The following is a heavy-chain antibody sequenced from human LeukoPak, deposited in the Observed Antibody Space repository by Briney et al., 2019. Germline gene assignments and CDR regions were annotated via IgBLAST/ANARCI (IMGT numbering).Heavy chain of an antibody. CDR3: ARPHNNRRWYFDL. CDR2: IKEDGTEK. CDR1: GFTFSSSW. V-gene: IGHV3-7*03. Sequence: QPGGSLRLSCAASGFTFSSSWMNWVRQSPGKGLEWVANIKEDGTEKYYVDSVKGRFTIFRDNAKNSLYLQMNSLRAEDTAVYYCARPHNNRRWYFDLWGRGTLVTVSS. D-gene: IGHD5-24*01. J-gene: IGHJ2*01.